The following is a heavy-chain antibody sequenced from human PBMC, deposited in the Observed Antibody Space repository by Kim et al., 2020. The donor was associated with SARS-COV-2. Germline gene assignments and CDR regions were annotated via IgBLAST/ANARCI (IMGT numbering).Heavy chain of an antibody. D-gene: IGHD2-2*01. Sequence: GGSLRLSCAASGFTFSSYEMNWVRQAPGKGLEWVSYISSSGSTIYYADSVKGRFTISRDNSKNSLYLQMNSLRAEDTAVYYCARPPDHRRGNWFDPWGQGTLVTVSS. CDR2: ISSSGSTI. CDR1: GFTFSSYE. CDR3: ARPPDHRRGNWFDP. V-gene: IGHV3-48*03. J-gene: IGHJ5*02.